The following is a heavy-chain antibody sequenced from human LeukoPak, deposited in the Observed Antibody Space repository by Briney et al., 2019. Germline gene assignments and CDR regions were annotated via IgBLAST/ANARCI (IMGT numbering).Heavy chain of an antibody. J-gene: IGHJ3*02. Sequence: GGSLRLSCAASGFTFSSYWMHWVRQAPGKGLVWVSRINTDGSSTSYADSVKGRFTISRDNAKNTLYLQMNSLRAEDTAVYYCARDSGDYDFWSGYYTGGLGAFDIWGQGTMVTVSS. CDR1: GFTFSSYW. CDR2: INTDGSST. CDR3: ARDSGDYDFWSGYYTGGLGAFDI. D-gene: IGHD3-3*01. V-gene: IGHV3-74*01.